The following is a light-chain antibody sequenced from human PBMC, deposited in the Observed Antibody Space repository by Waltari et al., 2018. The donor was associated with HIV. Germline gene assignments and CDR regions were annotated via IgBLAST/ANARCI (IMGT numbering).Light chain of an antibody. CDR2: QDK. J-gene: IGLJ1*01. V-gene: IGLV3-1*01. CDR1: KMGENY. Sequence: SFELTQPPSLSVSPGQTANISCSGEKMGENYVAWYQQKSGQSPVVVNFQDKRRPSGISERFSGSNSGNTATLTISGTQPIDEADYYCQAWDRTTGVFGTGTKLTVL. CDR3: QAWDRTTGV.